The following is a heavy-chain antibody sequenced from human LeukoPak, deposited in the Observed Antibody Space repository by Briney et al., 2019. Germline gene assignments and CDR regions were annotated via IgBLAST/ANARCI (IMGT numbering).Heavy chain of an antibody. J-gene: IGHJ4*02. CDR2: INHSGSTT. Sequence: SGTLSLTCAVSGGSISSSNWWSWVRQPPGKGLEWIGEINHSGSTTNYNPSLKSRITMSVDTSKNQFSLKLTSVTAADTAVYYCARKSGYARDYWGQGNLVIVSS. V-gene: IGHV4-4*02. D-gene: IGHD5-12*01. CDR3: ARKSGYARDY. CDR1: GGSISSSNW.